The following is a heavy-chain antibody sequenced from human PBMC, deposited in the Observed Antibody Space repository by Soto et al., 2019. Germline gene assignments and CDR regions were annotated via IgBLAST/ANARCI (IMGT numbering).Heavy chain of an antibody. CDR2: SSAYNGNT. Sequence: QVQLVQSGAEVKKPGASVKVSCKASGYTFTSYGISWVRQAPGQGLEWMGWSSAYNGNTKYAHKLQGRGTMTTDTSTSTAYMELRRPISDDTAVYYCASYLWSRIYWGGLDVWGQGTTVTVAS. D-gene: IGHD3-3*01. CDR1: GYTFTSYG. V-gene: IGHV1-18*01. J-gene: IGHJ6*02. CDR3: ASYLWSRIYWGGLDV.